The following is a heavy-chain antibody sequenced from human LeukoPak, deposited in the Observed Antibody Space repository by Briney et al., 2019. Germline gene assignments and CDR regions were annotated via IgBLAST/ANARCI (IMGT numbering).Heavy chain of an antibody. J-gene: IGHJ4*02. V-gene: IGHV1-69*13. CDR3: ARDQEWQTIRFDY. D-gene: IGHD3-3*01. Sequence: SVKVSCKASGGTFSSYAISWVRQAPGQGLEWMGGIIPIFGTANYAQKFQGRVTITADESTSTAYMELSSLRSEDTAVYYCARDQEWQTIRFDYWGQGTLVTVSS. CDR2: IIPIFGTA. CDR1: GGTFSSYA.